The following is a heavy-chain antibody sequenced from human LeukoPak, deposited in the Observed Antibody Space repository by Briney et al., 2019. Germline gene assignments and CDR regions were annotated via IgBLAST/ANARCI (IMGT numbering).Heavy chain of an antibody. CDR1: GGTFSSYA. J-gene: IGHJ5*02. D-gene: IGHD3-22*01. CDR3: ARDYVDSSGYINWFDP. Sequence: GASVKVSCKASGGTFSSYAISWVRQAPGQGLEWMGGIIPIFGTANYAQKFQGRVTMTRDTSISTAYMELSRLRSDDTAVYYCARDYVDSSGYINWFDPWGQGTLVTVSS. V-gene: IGHV1-69*05. CDR2: IIPIFGTA.